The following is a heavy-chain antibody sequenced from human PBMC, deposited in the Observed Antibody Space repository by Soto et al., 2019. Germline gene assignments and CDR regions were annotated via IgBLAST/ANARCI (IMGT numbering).Heavy chain of an antibody. CDR2: IIPIFGTA. CDR1: GGTFSSYA. Sequence: SVKVSCKASGGTFSSYAISWVRQAPEQGLEWMGGIIPIFGTANYAQKFQGRVTITADKSTSTAYMELSSLRSEDTAVYYCARDLPPDYCSSTSCYSYGMDVWGQGTTVTVS. V-gene: IGHV1-69*06. CDR3: ARDLPPDYCSSTSCYSYGMDV. J-gene: IGHJ6*02. D-gene: IGHD2-2*01.